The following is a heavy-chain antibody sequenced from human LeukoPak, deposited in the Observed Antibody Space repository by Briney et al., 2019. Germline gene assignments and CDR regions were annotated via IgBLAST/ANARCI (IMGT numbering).Heavy chain of an antibody. Sequence: SVKVSCKASGGTFSSYAISWVRQAPGQGLEWMGGIIPIFGTANYAQKFQGRVTITADESTSTAYMELSSLRSEDTAVYYCARGAVGGYCSSTSCLPLRWGQGTLVTASS. CDR2: IIPIFGTA. D-gene: IGHD2-2*03. J-gene: IGHJ4*02. CDR1: GGTFSSYA. CDR3: ARGAVGGYCSSTSCLPLR. V-gene: IGHV1-69*13.